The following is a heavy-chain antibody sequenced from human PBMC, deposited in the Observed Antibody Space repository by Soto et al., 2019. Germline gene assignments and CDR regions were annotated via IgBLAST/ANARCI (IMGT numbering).Heavy chain of an antibody. D-gene: IGHD3-16*01. V-gene: IGHV1-2*02. J-gene: IGHJ4*02. Sequence: QVQLVQSGAEVKKPGASVKVSCKASGFNFAGYFLHWVRQAPGQGLEWMGWINPNSGATKDAQKFQGRVTMTWDTSISSAYIELVSLRFDDAAVYYCVRAVWGSSQEFDNWGQGTRVTVSS. CDR1: GFNFAGYF. CDR2: INPNSGAT. CDR3: VRAVWGSSQEFDN.